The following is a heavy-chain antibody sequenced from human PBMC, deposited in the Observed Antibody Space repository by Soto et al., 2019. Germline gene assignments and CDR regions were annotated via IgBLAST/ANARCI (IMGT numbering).Heavy chain of an antibody. D-gene: IGHD5-12*01. V-gene: IGHV4-34*01. CDR1: GGSFSGYY. CDR3: AREDRGYSGYDVDY. Sequence: TSETLSLTCAVYGGSFSGYYWSWIRQPPGKGLEWIGEINHSGSTNYDPSLKSRVTISVDTSKNQFSLKLSSVTAADTAVYYCAREDRGYSGYDVDYWGQGTLVTVSS. CDR2: INHSGST. J-gene: IGHJ4*02.